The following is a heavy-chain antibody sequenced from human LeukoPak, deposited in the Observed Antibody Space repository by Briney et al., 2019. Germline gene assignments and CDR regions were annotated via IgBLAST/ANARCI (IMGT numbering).Heavy chain of an antibody. CDR3: VRDPSYGSSWYYYMDV. CDR1: EFTFVRYA. CDR2: ISSSSFKI. J-gene: IGHJ6*03. V-gene: IGHV3-48*04. Sequence: PGGSLRLSCAASEFTFVRYAMNWVRQAPGKGLEWVSYISSSSFKIGYADSVKGRFTISRDNSKNSLYLQMDSLRVEDTAVYYCVRDPSYGSSWYYYMDVWGKGTTVTLSS. D-gene: IGHD6-13*01.